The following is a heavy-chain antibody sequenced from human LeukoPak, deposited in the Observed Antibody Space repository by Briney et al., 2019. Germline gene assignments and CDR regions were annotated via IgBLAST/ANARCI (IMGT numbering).Heavy chain of an antibody. D-gene: IGHD2-21*01. CDR1: GFTFSDYY. V-gene: IGHV3-11*04. CDR2: ISSSGSTI. J-gene: IGHJ3*02. Sequence: PGGSLRLSCAASGFTFSDYYMSWIRQAPGKGLEWVSYISSSGSTIYYADSVKGRFTISRDNAKNSLYLQMNSLRAEATTVYYCARVIADDDAFDTWGQGTMVTVSS. CDR3: ARVIADDDAFDT.